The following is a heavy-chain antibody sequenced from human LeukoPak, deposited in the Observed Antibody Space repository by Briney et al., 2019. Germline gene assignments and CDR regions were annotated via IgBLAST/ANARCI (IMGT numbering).Heavy chain of an antibody. Sequence: ASVKVSCKASGYTFTSYGISWVRQAPGQGLEWMGWISAYNGNTIYAQKFQGRVTMTEDTSTDTAYMELSSLRSEDTAVYYCATGSDYYDSSGYYPFDYWGQGTLVTVSS. CDR1: GYTFTSYG. V-gene: IGHV1-18*01. J-gene: IGHJ4*02. CDR3: ATGSDYYDSSGYYPFDY. CDR2: ISAYNGNT. D-gene: IGHD3-22*01.